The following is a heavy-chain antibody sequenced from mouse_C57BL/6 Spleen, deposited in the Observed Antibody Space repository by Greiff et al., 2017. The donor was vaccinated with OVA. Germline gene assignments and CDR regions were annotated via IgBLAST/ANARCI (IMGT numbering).Heavy chain of an antibody. CDR2: IDPNSGGT. D-gene: IGHD1-1*01. CDR1: GYTFTSYW. CDR3: ARVYYGSSWDYAMDY. J-gene: IGHJ4*01. V-gene: IGHV1-72*01. Sequence: QVQLQQPGAELVKPGASVTLSFNASGYTFTSYWMHWVKQRPGRGLEWIGRIDPNSGGTKYNEKFKSKATLTVDKPSSTAYMQLSSLTSEDSAVYYCARVYYGSSWDYAMDYWGQGTSVTVSS.